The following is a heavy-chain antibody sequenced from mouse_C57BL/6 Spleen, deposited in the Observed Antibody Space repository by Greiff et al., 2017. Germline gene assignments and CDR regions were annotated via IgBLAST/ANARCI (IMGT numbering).Heavy chain of an antibody. V-gene: IGHV1-82*01. D-gene: IGHD1-1*01. CDR2: IYPGDGDT. Sequence: VQLQQSGPELVKPGASVKISCKASGYAFSSSWMNWVKQRPGKGLEWIGRIYPGDGDTNYNGKFKGKATLTADKSSSTAYMQLSSLTSEDSAVYYCARSVYYCGSSYWYFDVWGTGTTVTVSS. CDR3: ARSVYYCGSSYWYFDV. J-gene: IGHJ1*03. CDR1: GYAFSSSW.